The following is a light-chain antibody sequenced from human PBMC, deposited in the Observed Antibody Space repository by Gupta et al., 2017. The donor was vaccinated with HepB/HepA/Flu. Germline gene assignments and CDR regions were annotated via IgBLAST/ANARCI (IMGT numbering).Light chain of an antibody. J-gene: IGKJ5*01. V-gene: IGKV3-11*01. Sequence: EIVLTQSPATLSLSPGERATLSCRASQSVSSYLAWYQQKPGQAPRLLIYDASNRATGTPARFSGSGSGTDFTLTISSLEPEDFAVYYCQHRSNCPFTFGQGTQVDIK. CDR2: DAS. CDR1: QSVSSY. CDR3: QHRSNCPFT.